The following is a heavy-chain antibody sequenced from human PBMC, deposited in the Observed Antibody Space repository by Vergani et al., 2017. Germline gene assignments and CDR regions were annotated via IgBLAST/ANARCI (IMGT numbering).Heavy chain of an antibody. V-gene: IGHV4-39*01. J-gene: IGHJ6*02. CDR3: VRGVKYYYGMDV. CDR1: SGSISSSSYY. D-gene: IGHD3-10*01. Sequence: QLQLQESGPGLVKPSETLSLTCTVSSGSISSSSYYWGWIRQPPGKGLEWIGSIYYSGSTYYNPSLKSRVTISVDTSKNQFSLKLSSVTAADTAVYYSVRGVKYYYGMDVWGQGTTVTVSS. CDR2: IYYSGST.